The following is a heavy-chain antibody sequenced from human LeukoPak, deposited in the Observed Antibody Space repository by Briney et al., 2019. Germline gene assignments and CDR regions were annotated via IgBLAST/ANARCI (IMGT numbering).Heavy chain of an antibody. V-gene: IGHV4-4*07. D-gene: IGHD4/OR15-4a*01. CDR2: IYPSGST. Sequence: SETLSLTCTVSAGXTSSYYCSWIRQPAGQGLEWIGRIYPSGSTHYNPSLKSRVTMSVDTSKNQFSLKLTSVTAADTAVYYCARVRGDYGDPYYFDYWGQGTLVTVSS. CDR1: AGXTSSYY. J-gene: IGHJ4*02. CDR3: ARVRGDYGDPYYFDY.